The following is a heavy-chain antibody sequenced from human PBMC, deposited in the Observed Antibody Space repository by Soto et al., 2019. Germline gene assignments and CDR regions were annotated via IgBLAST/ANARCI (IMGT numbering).Heavy chain of an antibody. CDR3: ARDDYRAQTPPPSHYGMDV. Sequence: QVYLQESGPGLVKPSQTLSLTCAVSGASITSGSYYWTWIRQRPGKGLEWIGYIFYSGITFYNPPLKSRVSISHDTSKNQFSLNLTSVTAADTAVYYCARDDYRAQTPPPSHYGMDVWGPGTSVTVSS. CDR2: IFYSGIT. V-gene: IGHV4-31*11. CDR1: GASITSGSYY. D-gene: IGHD4-17*01. J-gene: IGHJ6*02.